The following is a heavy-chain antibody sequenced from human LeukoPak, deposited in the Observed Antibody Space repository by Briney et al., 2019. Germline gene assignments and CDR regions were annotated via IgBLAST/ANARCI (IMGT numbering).Heavy chain of an antibody. D-gene: IGHD4-11*01. CDR1: GGSISSYY. CDR2: IHYSGST. Sequence: KPSETLSLTCTVSGGSISSYYWSWIRQPPGKGLEWIGYIHYSGSTNYNPSLKSRVTISVDTSKNQFSLKLSSVTAADTAVYYCARLSRLVMTTPKPYWYFDLWGRGTLVTVSS. CDR3: ARLSRLVMTTPKPYWYFDL. V-gene: IGHV4-59*08. J-gene: IGHJ2*01.